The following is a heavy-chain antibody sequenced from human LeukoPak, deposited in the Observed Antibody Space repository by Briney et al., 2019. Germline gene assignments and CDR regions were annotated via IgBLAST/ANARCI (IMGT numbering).Heavy chain of an antibody. J-gene: IGHJ6*02. V-gene: IGHV3-7*03. CDR2: IKQDGSEK. Sequence: HTGGSLRLSCVASGFTYSSYWMSWVRQAPGKGLEWVANIKQDGSEKNYVDSVKGRFTISRDNAKNSLYLQMNSLGAEDTALYHCARNNGMDVWGQGTTVIVSS. CDR1: GFTYSSYW. CDR3: ARNNGMDV.